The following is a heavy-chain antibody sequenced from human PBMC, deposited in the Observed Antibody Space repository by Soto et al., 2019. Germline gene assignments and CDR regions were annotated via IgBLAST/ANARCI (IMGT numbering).Heavy chain of an antibody. V-gene: IGHV1-3*05. CDR2: INAGNGNT. CDR3: ARSIVVETPLDY. Sequence: QVQLVQSGAEEKKPGASVKVSCKASGYTFTSYAMHWVRQAPGQRLEWMGWINAGNGNTKYSQKFQGRVTITTETTASKADMEQSSMRSEDTAVYYCARSIVVETPLDYWGQGTLVTVSS. D-gene: IGHD2-21*02. J-gene: IGHJ4*02. CDR1: GYTFTSYA.